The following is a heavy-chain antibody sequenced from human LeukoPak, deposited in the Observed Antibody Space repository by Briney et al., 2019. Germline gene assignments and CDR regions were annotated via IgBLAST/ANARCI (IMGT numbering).Heavy chain of an antibody. Sequence: GGSLRLSCAASGFTFSSYSMNWVRQAPGKGLEWVSYISSSSSTIYYADSVKGRFTISRDNAKNSLYLQMNGLRAEDTAVYYCARDHGDDAFDIWGQGTMVTVSS. CDR2: ISSSSSTI. CDR1: GFTFSSYS. V-gene: IGHV3-48*01. J-gene: IGHJ3*02. CDR3: ARDHGDDAFDI.